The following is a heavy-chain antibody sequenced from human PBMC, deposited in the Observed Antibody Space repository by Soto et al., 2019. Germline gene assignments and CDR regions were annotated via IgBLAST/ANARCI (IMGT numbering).Heavy chain of an antibody. CDR1: GGSISSYY. D-gene: IGHD6-13*01. J-gene: IGHJ4*02. CDR3: ARTAAGTRRFDY. V-gene: IGHV4-4*07. Sequence: SETLSLTCTVSGGSISSYYWSWIRQPAGKGLEWIGRIYTSGSTNYNPSLKIRVTMSVDTSKNRSSLKLSSVTAEDTAVYYCARTAAGTRRFDYWGQGTLVTVSS. CDR2: IYTSGST.